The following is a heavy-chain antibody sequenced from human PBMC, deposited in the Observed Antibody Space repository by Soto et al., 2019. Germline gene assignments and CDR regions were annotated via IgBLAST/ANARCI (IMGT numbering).Heavy chain of an antibody. CDR1: GYSFTSYW. D-gene: IGHD2-21*02. J-gene: IGHJ3*02. CDR2: IYPGDSDT. CDR3: ASPSSKAYCGGDCYMDAFDI. V-gene: IGHV5-51*01. Sequence: GESLKISCKGSGYSFTSYWIGWVRQMPGKGLEWMGIIYPGDSDTRYSPSFQGQVTISADKSISTAYLQWSSLKASDTAMYYCASPSSKAYCGGDCYMDAFDIWGQGTMVTVSS.